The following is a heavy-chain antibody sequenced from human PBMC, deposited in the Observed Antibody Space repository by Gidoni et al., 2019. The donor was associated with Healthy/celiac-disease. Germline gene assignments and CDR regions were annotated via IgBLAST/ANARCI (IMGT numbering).Heavy chain of an antibody. J-gene: IGHJ5*02. D-gene: IGHD6-25*01. CDR2: INHSGST. Sequence: QVQLQQWGAGLLKPSETLSLTCAVYGGSFSGYYWSWIRQPPGKGLEWIGEINHSGSTNYNPSLKSRVTISVDTSKNQFSLKLSSVTAADTAVYYWARGSGSSGGNWFDPWGQGTLVTVSS. CDR1: GGSFSGYY. V-gene: IGHV4-34*01. CDR3: ARGSGSSGGNWFDP.